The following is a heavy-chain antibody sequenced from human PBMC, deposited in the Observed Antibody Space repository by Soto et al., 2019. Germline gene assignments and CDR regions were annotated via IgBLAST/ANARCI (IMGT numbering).Heavy chain of an antibody. CDR2: VSASGGTT. CDR3: AKDRPSWNTWGFDY. V-gene: IGHV3-23*01. J-gene: IGHJ4*02. D-gene: IGHD1-1*01. Sequence: EVQLLASGGGLVQPGGSLRLSCVASRFTFSDFAMSWVRQAPGKGLEWISAVSASGGTTYYADSVRGRFTISRDNSKNTFYLQMHSLRAEDTAIYYCAKDRPSWNTWGFDYWGQGTLVTVSS. CDR1: RFTFSDFA.